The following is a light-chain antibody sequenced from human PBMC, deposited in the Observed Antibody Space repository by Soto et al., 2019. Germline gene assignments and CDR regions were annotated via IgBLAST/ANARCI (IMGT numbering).Light chain of an antibody. CDR3: CSFAGNFIYV. J-gene: IGLJ1*01. Sequence: QSVLTQPRSVSGSPGQSVTISCTGTSSDVGGYNYVSWYLQHPGKAPKVMIYDVSKRPSGVPDRFSGSKSGNTASLTISGLQAEDEADYYCCSFAGNFIYVFGTRTKPTVL. CDR2: DVS. V-gene: IGLV2-11*01. CDR1: SSDVGGYNY.